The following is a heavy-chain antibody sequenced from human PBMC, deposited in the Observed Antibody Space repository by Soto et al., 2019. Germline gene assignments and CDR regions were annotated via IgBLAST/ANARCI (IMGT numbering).Heavy chain of an antibody. D-gene: IGHD4-4*01. J-gene: IGHJ6*02. V-gene: IGHV4-34*01. Sequence: PSETLSLTCAVYGGSFSGYYWSWIRQPPGKGLEWIGEINHSGSTNYNPSLKSRVTISVDTSKNQFSLKLSSVTAADTAVYYCARASTVTTRGLGYYYYYGMDVWGQGTTVTVSS. CDR3: ARASTVTTRGLGYYYYYGMDV. CDR1: GGSFSGYY. CDR2: INHSGST.